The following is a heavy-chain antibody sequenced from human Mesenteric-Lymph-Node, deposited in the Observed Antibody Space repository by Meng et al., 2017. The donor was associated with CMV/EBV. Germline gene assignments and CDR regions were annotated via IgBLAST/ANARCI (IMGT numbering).Heavy chain of an antibody. Sequence: QLQQWGEGLLNPSETLSLTCAVYGGSFSGYYWSWIRQPPGKGLEWIGEINHSGSTNYNPSLKSRVTTSVDTSKNQFSLKLSSVTAADTAVYYCARHQRWLKSEGGFNYWGQGTLVTVSS. J-gene: IGHJ4*02. CDR1: GGSFSGYY. CDR3: ARHQRWLKSEGGFNY. D-gene: IGHD4-23*01. V-gene: IGHV4-34*01. CDR2: INHSGST.